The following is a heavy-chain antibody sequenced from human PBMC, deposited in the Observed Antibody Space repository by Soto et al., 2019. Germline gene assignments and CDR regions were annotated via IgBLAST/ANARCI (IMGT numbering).Heavy chain of an antibody. V-gene: IGHV4-38-2*02. CDR1: DDSISSGSY. CDR2: IFHSGSV. D-gene: IGHD6-19*01. Sequence: SETLSLTCAVSDDSISSGSYWGWIRQPPGKGLEWIGSIFHSGSVFYNPSLKSRVTMSVDTSKNQFSLKLSSVTAADTAVYYCARDSGSGMDYFDYWGQGTLVTVSS. CDR3: ARDSGSGMDYFDY. J-gene: IGHJ4*02.